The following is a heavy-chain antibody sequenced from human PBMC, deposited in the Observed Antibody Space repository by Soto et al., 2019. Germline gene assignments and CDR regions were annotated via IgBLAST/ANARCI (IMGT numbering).Heavy chain of an antibody. V-gene: IGHV3-21*01. D-gene: IGHD5-12*01. CDR3: AKWVVGYSGYDEGSWFDP. CDR1: GFTFSSYS. J-gene: IGHJ5*02. Sequence: PGGSLRLSCAASGFTFSSYSMNWVRQAPGKGLEWVSSISSSSSYIYYADSVKGRFTISRDNAKNSLYLQMNSLRAEDTAVYYCAKWVVGYSGYDEGSWFDPWGQGTLVTVSS. CDR2: ISSSSSYI.